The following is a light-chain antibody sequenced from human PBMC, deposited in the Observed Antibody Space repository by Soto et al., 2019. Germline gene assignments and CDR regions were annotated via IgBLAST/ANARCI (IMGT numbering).Light chain of an antibody. CDR2: DAS. CDR1: QSVSRY. J-gene: IGKJ4*01. CDR3: QQRSDWPST. V-gene: IGKV3-11*01. Sequence: EIVLTQSPATLSLSPGERATLSCRASQSVSRYLAWYQQKPGQAPRLLIYDASNWATGIPARFSGSGSGTDFTLTISSLEPEDFAVYYCQQRSDWPSTCGGGTKVQIK.